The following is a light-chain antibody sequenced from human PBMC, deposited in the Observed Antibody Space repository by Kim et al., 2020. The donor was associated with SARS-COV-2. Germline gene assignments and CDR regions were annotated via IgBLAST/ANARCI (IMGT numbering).Light chain of an antibody. CDR1: NIGSKS. J-gene: IGLJ3*02. CDR3: QVWDDSSDHPV. V-gene: IGLV3-21*04. CDR2: YDS. Sequence: SYELTQPPSVSVAPGKTARITCGGNNIGSKSVHWYQQKPGQAPVLVIYYDSDRPSGIPERFSASNSGNTATLTISRVEAGDEADYYCQVWDDSSDHPVFGGGTKVTVL.